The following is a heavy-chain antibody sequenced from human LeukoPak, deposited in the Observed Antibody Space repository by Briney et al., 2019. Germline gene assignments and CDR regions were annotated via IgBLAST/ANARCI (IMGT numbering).Heavy chain of an antibody. Sequence: GGSLRLSCAASGFTFSSYAMSWVRQAPGKGLEWVSVISGSGGSTYYADSVKGRFTISRDNSKNTLYLQMNSLRAEDTAVYYCATGLYSGSYSGFDYWGQGTLVTVSS. D-gene: IGHD1-26*01. V-gene: IGHV3-23*01. CDR3: ATGLYSGSYSGFDY. CDR2: ISGSGGST. J-gene: IGHJ4*02. CDR1: GFTFSSYA.